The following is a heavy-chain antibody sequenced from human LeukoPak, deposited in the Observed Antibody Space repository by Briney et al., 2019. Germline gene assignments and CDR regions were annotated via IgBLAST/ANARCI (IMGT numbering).Heavy chain of an antibody. CDR2: INPNSGRT. Sequence: GASVKVSYKASGYTFTGYYMHWVRQAPGQGLEWMGWINPNSGRTNYAQKFQGRVTMTRDTSISTAYVELSRLRSDDTAVYYCARGIVGATGNFDYWGQGTLVTVSS. V-gene: IGHV1-2*02. D-gene: IGHD1-26*01. CDR3: ARGIVGATGNFDY. J-gene: IGHJ4*02. CDR1: GYTFTGYY.